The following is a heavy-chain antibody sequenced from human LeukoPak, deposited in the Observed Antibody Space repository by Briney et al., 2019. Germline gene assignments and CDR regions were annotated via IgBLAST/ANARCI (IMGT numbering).Heavy chain of an antibody. CDR3: ARDRIVGATIDY. CDR1: GFTFSGYA. Sequence: GGSLRLSCAASGFTFSGYAMNWVRQAPGKGLEWVSSISSSSSYIYYADLVKGRFTISRDNAKNSLYLQMNSLRAEDTAVYYCARDRIVGATIDYWGQGTLVTVSS. D-gene: IGHD1-26*01. V-gene: IGHV3-21*01. J-gene: IGHJ4*02. CDR2: ISSSSSYI.